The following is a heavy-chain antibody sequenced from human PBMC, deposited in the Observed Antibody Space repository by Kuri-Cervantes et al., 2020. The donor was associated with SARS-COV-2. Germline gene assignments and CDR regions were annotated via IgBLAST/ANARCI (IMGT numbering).Heavy chain of an antibody. CDR1: GASISSSTYY. Sequence: SETLSLTCTVSGASISSSTYYWGWIRQPPGKGLEWIGSIYYSGSTYYNPSLKSRVTISVDTSKNQFSLKLSSVTAADTAVYYCARHVVSGWSGYFDYWGQGTLVTVSS. V-gene: IGHV4-39*01. D-gene: IGHD3-3*01. J-gene: IGHJ4*02. CDR3: ARHVVSGWSGYFDY. CDR2: IYYSGST.